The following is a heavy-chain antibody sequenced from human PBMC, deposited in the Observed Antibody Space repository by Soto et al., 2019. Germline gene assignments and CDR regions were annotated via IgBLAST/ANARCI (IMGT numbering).Heavy chain of an antibody. V-gene: IGHV5-51*01. CDR2: IYPGDSDT. CDR3: ARQGYSSGGAFDV. D-gene: IGHD2-15*01. J-gene: IGHJ3*01. CDR1: GYSFTSSW. Sequence: PGESLKISCTGSGYSFTSSWIGWVRQMPGKGLQWMGIIYPGDSDTRYSPSFQGQVTISADKSISSAYLQWSSLKASDTAMYYCARQGYSSGGAFDVWGQGTMVTVSS.